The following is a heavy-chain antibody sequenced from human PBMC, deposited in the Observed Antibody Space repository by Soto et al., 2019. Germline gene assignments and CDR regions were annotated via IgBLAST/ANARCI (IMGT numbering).Heavy chain of an antibody. CDR3: ARDRCFDGTCYSASDS. CDR1: GFSFSTYN. D-gene: IGHD1-1*01. J-gene: IGHJ5*01. CDR2: ISTTSFTI. Sequence: EVRLMEAGGGLVQPGGSLRLSCEASGFSFSTYNMDWVRQAPGKAPEWIASISTTSFTINYADSVKGRFTISRDNGRNLLFLEMNSLRDEDTAVYYCARDRCFDGTCYSASDSWGQGTLVTVSS. V-gene: IGHV3-48*02.